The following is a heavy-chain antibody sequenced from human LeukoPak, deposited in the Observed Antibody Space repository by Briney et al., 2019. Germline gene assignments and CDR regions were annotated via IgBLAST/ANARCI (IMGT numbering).Heavy chain of an antibody. D-gene: IGHD4-17*01. V-gene: IGHV3-74*01. CDR3: AKMTTVTNPLDY. J-gene: IGHJ4*02. CDR2: INSDGSNT. CDR1: GFTSSSYW. Sequence: GGSLRLSCAASGFTSSSYWMHWVRQAPGKGLVWVSRINSDGSNTNYADSVKGRSTISRDNAKNTVYLQMNSLRAEDTAVYYCAKMTTVTNPLDYWGQGTLVTVSS.